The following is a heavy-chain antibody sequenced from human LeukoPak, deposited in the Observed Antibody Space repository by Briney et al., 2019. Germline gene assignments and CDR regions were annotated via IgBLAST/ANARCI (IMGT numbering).Heavy chain of an antibody. CDR2: MNPNSGNT. J-gene: IGHJ3*02. Sequence: ASVKVSCKASGYTFTSYDINWVRQATGQGLEWMGWMNPNSGNTGYAQKFQGGVTITADESTSTAYMELSSLRSEDTAVCFCARVRCSGGSCYSSRGAFDIWGQGTMVTVSS. CDR3: ARVRCSGGSCYSSRGAFDI. V-gene: IGHV1-8*01. CDR1: GYTFTSYD. D-gene: IGHD2-15*01.